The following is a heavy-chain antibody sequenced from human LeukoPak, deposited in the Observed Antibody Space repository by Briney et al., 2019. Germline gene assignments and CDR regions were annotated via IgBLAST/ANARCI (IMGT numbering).Heavy chain of an antibody. CDR2: IYSDNT. D-gene: IGHD6-13*01. V-gene: IGHV3-53*01. J-gene: IGHJ4*02. CDR1: GFTVSTNS. Sequence: GGSLRLSCTVSGFTVSTNSMSWVRQAPGKGLEWVSFIYSDNTHYSDSVKGRFTISRDNSKNTLYLQMNSLRAEDTAVYYCAKDLVAAAGIIDYWGQGTLVTVSS. CDR3: AKDLVAAAGIIDY.